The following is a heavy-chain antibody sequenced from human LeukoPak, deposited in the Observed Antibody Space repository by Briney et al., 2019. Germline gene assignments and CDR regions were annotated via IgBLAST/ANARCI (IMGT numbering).Heavy chain of an antibody. CDR2: INHSGST. CDR3: ARVGYCSSTSCLDY. Sequence: SETLSLTCAVYGGSFSGYYWSWIRQPPGKGLEWIWEINHSGSTNYNPSLKSRVTISVDTSKNQFSLKLSSVTAADTAVYYCARVGYCSSTSCLDYWGQGTRATVPS. V-gene: IGHV4-34*01. D-gene: IGHD2-2*01. J-gene: IGHJ4*02. CDR1: GGSFSGYY.